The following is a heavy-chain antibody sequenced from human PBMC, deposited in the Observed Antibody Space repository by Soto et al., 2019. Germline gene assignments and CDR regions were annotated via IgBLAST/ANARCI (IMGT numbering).Heavy chain of an antibody. D-gene: IGHD4-17*01. Sequence: GSLRLSCAASGFTFSSYAMSWVRQAPGKGLEWVSAISGSGGSTYYADSVKGRFTISRDNSKNTLYLQMNSLRAEDTAVYYCAKGVGYGDYEGYWYFDLWGRGTLVTVSS. CDR3: AKGVGYGDYEGYWYFDL. CDR1: GFTFSSYA. CDR2: ISGSGGST. J-gene: IGHJ2*01. V-gene: IGHV3-23*01.